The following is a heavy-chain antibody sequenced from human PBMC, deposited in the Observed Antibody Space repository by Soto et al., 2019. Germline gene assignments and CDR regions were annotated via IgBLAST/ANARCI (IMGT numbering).Heavy chain of an antibody. J-gene: IGHJ4*02. CDR2: ISSSSSTI. V-gene: IGHV3-48*01. CDR3: ASLGRDCSGGSCYVY. CDR1: GFTFSSYS. D-gene: IGHD2-15*01. Sequence: GGSLRLSCAASGFTFSSYSMNWVRQAPGKGLEWVSYISSSSSTIYYADSVKGRFTISRDNAKNSLYLQMNSLRAEDTAVYYCASLGRDCSGGSCYVYWGQGTLVTVSS.